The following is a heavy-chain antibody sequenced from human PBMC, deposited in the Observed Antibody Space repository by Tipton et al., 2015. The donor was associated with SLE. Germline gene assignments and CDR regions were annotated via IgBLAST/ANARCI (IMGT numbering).Heavy chain of an antibody. CDR3: ARGRPSFSIGRQQLVAYFQH. CDR1: GGSISSSSYY. J-gene: IGHJ1*01. V-gene: IGHV4-39*01. D-gene: IGHD6-13*01. CDR2: IYYSGSI. Sequence: TLSLTCTVSGGSISSSSYYWGWIRQPPGKGLEWIGSIYYSGSIYYNPSLKSRVTISVDTSKNQFSLKLSSVTAADTAVYYCARGRPSFSIGRQQLVAYFQHWGQGTLVTVSS.